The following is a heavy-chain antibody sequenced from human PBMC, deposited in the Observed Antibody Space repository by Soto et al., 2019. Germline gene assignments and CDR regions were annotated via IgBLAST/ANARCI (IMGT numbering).Heavy chain of an antibody. CDR3: VRWPDGYYYYGMDV. CDR2: MNPNSGNT. CDR1: GYTFTSYD. Sequence: QVQLVQSGAEVKKPGASVKVSCKASGYTFTSYDINWVRQATGQGHEWMGWMNPNSGNTGYAQKFQGRVTMTRNTSISTAYMELSSLRSEDTAVYYCVRWPDGYYYYGMDVWGQGTTVTVSS. V-gene: IGHV1-8*01. J-gene: IGHJ6*02.